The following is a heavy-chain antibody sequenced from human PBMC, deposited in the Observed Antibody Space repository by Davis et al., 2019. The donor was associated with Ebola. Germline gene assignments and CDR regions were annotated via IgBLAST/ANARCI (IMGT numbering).Heavy chain of an antibody. CDR1: GFTFSSYS. J-gene: IGHJ4*02. D-gene: IGHD4-11*01. Sequence: GESLKISCAASGFTFSSYSMNWVRQAPGKGLEWVSSISSSSSYIYYADSVKGRFTISRDNFKNTVYLQMSGLRGEDTAVYYCANIGSSTSKGPTDYWGQGTLVTVSS. CDR2: ISSSSSYI. V-gene: IGHV3-21*04. CDR3: ANIGSSTSKGPTDY.